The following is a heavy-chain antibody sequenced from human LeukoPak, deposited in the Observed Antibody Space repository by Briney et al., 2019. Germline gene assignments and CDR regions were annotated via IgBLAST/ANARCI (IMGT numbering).Heavy chain of an antibody. CDR1: GGFIGSYY. D-gene: IGHD5-18*01. CDR3: ARRLDTAMASFDY. J-gene: IGHJ4*02. CDR2: IYYSGST. V-gene: IGHV4-59*08. Sequence: SETLSLTCTVSGGFIGSYYWSWIRQPPGKGLEWIGYIYYSGSTNYNPSLKSRVTISVDTSKNQFSLKLSSVTAADTAMYYCARRLDTAMASFDYWGQGTLVTVSS.